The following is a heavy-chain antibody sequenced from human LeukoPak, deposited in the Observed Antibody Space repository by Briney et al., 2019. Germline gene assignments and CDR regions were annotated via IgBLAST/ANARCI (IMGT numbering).Heavy chain of an antibody. J-gene: IGHJ4*02. CDR2: ISYDGSNK. D-gene: IGHD3-22*01. Sequence: PGGSLRLSCAASGFTFSSYGMHWVRQAPGKGPEWVAVISYDGSNKYYADSVKGRFTISRDNSKNTLYLQMNSLRAEDTAVYYCAKVHSGYDPRYYYDSNGYETFDYWGQGTLVTVSS. CDR1: GFTFSSYG. V-gene: IGHV3-30*18. CDR3: AKVHSGYDPRYYYDSNGYETFDY.